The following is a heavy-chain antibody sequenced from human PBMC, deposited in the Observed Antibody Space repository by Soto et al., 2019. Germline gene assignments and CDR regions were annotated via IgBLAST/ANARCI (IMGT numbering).Heavy chain of an antibody. D-gene: IGHD3-10*01. CDR1: GFTSSTFV. CDR2: ISSDGNNQ. V-gene: IGHV3-30*03. CDR3: ATERGVRDAVAI. Sequence: QVQLVESGGGVVQPGRSLRLSCAASGFTSSTFVIHWVRQAPGKGLEWLAVISSDGNNQYYADSVKGRFTISRDNSKNTLYLQVNRLRAEYTAVYFCATERGVRDAVAIWGQGTMVTVSS. J-gene: IGHJ3*02.